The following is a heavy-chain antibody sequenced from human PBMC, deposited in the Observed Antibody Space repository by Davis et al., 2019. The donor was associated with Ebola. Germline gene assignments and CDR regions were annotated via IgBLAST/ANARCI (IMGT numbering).Heavy chain of an antibody. D-gene: IGHD2/OR15-2a*01. Sequence: GESLKISCTASGFTFSRYWMHWVRQAPGKGLVWVSRITADGSSSSYADSVKGRFTISRDNAKNTLHLQMNSLRVEDTAMYYCVKDTSNIWFDVWGQGTLVTVSA. CDR2: ITADGSSS. J-gene: IGHJ3*01. V-gene: IGHV3-74*01. CDR3: VKDTSNIWFDV. CDR1: GFTFSRYW.